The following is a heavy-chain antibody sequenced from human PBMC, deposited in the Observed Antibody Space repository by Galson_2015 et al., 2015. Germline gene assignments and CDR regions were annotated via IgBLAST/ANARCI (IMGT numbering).Heavy chain of an antibody. V-gene: IGHV3-33*01. CDR3: ARDVIYCSSTSCYQDGMDY. J-gene: IGHJ4*02. CDR2: IWYDGSNK. D-gene: IGHD2-2*01. Sequence: SLRLSCAASGFTFSSYGMHWVRQAPGKGLEWVAVIWYDGSNKYYADSVKGRFTISRDNSKNTLYLQMNSLRAEDTAVYYRARDVIYCSSTSCYQDGMDYWGQGTLVTVSS. CDR1: GFTFSSYG.